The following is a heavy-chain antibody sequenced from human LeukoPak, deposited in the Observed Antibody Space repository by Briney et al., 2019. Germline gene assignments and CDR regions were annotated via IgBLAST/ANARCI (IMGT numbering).Heavy chain of an antibody. CDR3: ARGVWFDP. CDR2: IYHDGST. V-gene: IGHV4-4*02. Sequence: SETLSLTCAVSGGSISSNNWWIWVRQSPEKGLEWIGEIYHDGSTNYNPSLKSRVTISMDKSKNQLSLKLNFVTAADTAVYYCARGVWFDPWGQGTLVTVSS. CDR1: GGSISSNNW. J-gene: IGHJ5*02.